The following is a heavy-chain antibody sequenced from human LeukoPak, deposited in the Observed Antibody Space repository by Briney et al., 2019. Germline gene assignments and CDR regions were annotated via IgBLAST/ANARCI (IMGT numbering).Heavy chain of an antibody. CDR2: IIPVLNIT. CDR1: GYTFTNYY. V-gene: IGHV1-46*01. CDR3: AKDQGLTAPPPYGLDV. Sequence: GASVKVSCKASGYTFTNYYMHWVRQAPGQGLEWMGRIIPVLNITTYAQKFQGRVTITADTSTSTVYMELSSLRSEETAVYYCAKDQGLTAPPPYGLDVWGQGTTVIVTS. D-gene: IGHD5-18*01. J-gene: IGHJ6*02.